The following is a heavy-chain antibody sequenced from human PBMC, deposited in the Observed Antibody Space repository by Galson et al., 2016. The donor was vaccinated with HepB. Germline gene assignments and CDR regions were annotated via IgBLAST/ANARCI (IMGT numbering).Heavy chain of an antibody. D-gene: IGHD7-27*01. Sequence: SLRLSCAASGFTFTDYYMRWIRQAPGKGLEWISYISSRSDYTYYANSVKGRFTISRDNAKNSLYLQMNSLRAEDTAVYYCATGADYSDYWGQGSLVTVSS. V-gene: IGHV3-11*06. CDR1: GFTFTDYY. CDR2: ISSRSDYT. J-gene: IGHJ4*02. CDR3: ATGADYSDY.